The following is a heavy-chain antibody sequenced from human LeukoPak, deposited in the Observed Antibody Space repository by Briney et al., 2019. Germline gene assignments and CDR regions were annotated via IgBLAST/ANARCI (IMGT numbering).Heavy chain of an antibody. D-gene: IGHD3-22*01. Sequence: PSETLSLTCTVSGGSISSYYWSWIRQPPGKGLEWIGYIYYSGSTNYNPSLKSRVTISVDTSKNQFSLKLSSVTAADTAVYYCARLPYYYDSPFDPWGQGTLVTVSS. J-gene: IGHJ5*02. CDR1: GGSISSYY. CDR3: ARLPYYYDSPFDP. CDR2: IYYSGST. V-gene: IGHV4-59*12.